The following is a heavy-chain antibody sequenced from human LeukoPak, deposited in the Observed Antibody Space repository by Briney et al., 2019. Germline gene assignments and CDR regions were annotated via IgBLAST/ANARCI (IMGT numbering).Heavy chain of an antibody. CDR2: MNPNSGNT. J-gene: IGHJ5*02. CDR1: GYTFTSCD. V-gene: IGHV1-8*01. D-gene: IGHD3-22*01. Sequence: ASVKVSCKASGYTFTSCDINWVRQATGQGLEWVGWMNPNSGNTGYAQKFQGRVTMTRNTSISTAYMELSSLRSEDTAVYYCARAVTDSSGYYYWFDPWGQGTLVTVSS. CDR3: ARAVTDSSGYYYWFDP.